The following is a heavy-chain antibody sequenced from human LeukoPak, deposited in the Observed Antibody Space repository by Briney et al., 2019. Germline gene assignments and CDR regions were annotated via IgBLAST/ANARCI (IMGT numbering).Heavy chain of an antibody. D-gene: IGHD6-13*01. Sequence: ASVKVSCKASGYTFTGYYMHRVRQAPGQGLEWMGRINPNSGGTNYAQKFQGRVTMTRDTSISTAYMELSRLRSDDTAVYYCARDGGVSSSWQFDYWGQGTLVTVSS. CDR3: ARDGGVSSSWQFDY. CDR1: GYTFTGYY. J-gene: IGHJ4*02. V-gene: IGHV1-2*06. CDR2: INPNSGGT.